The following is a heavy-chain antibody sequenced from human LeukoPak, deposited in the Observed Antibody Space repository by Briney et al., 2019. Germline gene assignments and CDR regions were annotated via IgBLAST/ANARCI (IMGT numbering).Heavy chain of an antibody. D-gene: IGHD1-26*01. CDR3: ARVRSYQPNDAFDI. V-gene: IGHV3-21*01. CDR2: ISSSSSYI. J-gene: IGHJ3*02. CDR1: GFTFSSYS. Sequence: GGSLRLSCAASGFTFSSYSMNWVRQAPGKGLEWVSSISSSSSYIYYADSVKGRFTISGDNAKNSLYLQMNSLRAEDTAVYYCARVRSYQPNDAFDIWGQGTMVTVSS.